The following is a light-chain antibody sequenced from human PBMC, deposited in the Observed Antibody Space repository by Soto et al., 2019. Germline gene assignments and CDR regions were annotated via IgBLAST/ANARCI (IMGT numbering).Light chain of an antibody. Sequence: QSVLTQPASVSGSPGQSITISCTGTSNDVGGYNYVSWFQQHPGKAPKLLIFEVSNRPSGVSHRFSGSKSGNTASLTISGRQAEDEADYYCSSFTSTSTFVFGTGTKVTVL. CDR3: SSFTSTSTFV. CDR2: EVS. J-gene: IGLJ1*01. CDR1: SNDVGGYNY. V-gene: IGLV2-14*01.